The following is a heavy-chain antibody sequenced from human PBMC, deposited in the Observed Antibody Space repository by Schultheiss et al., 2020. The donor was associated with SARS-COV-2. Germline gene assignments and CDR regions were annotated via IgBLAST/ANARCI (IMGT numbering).Heavy chain of an antibody. D-gene: IGHD2-2*01. CDR3: ARGVVVVPDAFDI. Sequence: GESLKISCAASGFTFSSYSMNWVRQAPGKGLEWVSSISSSSSYIYYADSVKGRFTISRDNAKNSLYLQMNSLRAEDTAVYYCARGVVVVPDAFDIWGQGTMVTV. CDR1: GFTFSSYS. CDR2: ISSSSSYI. J-gene: IGHJ3*02. V-gene: IGHV3-21*01.